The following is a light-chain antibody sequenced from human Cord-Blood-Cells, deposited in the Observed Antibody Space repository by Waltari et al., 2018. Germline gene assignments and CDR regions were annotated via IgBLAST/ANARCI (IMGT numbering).Light chain of an antibody. J-gene: IGKJ1*01. CDR2: AAS. CDR1: QGISNY. Sequence: DIQMTQSPSSLSASVRDRVTSTCRASQGISNYLAWYQQKPGKVPKLLIYAASTLQSGVPSRFSGSGSGTDFTLTISSLQPEDVATYYFQKYNSAPWTFGQGTKVEIK. V-gene: IGKV1-27*01. CDR3: QKYNSAPWT.